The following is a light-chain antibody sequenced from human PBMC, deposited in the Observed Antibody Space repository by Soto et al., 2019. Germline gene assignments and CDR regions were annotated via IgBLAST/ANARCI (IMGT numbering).Light chain of an antibody. Sequence: DIQMTQFPPTLSASIGDRVTXTCRASQTISSSLAWYQQKPGKAPKLLIYKASTLETGVPSRFSGSGSGTEFTLTISSLQPDDFATYYCQQYDSYSPYTFGQGTRLEIK. CDR3: QQYDSYSPYT. CDR2: KAS. J-gene: IGKJ2*01. V-gene: IGKV1-5*03. CDR1: QTISSS.